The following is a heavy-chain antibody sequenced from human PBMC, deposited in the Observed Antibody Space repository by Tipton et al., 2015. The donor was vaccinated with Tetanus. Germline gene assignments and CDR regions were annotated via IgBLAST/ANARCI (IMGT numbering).Heavy chain of an antibody. CDR1: GGSISSGGYY. V-gene: IGHV4-31*03. CDR3: AGESRGPNAFDI. D-gene: IGHD3-10*01. Sequence: TLSLTCTVSGGSISSGGYYWSWIRQHPGKGLEWIGYIYYSGSTYYNPSLKSRVTISVDTSKNQFSLKLSSVTAADTAVYYCAGESRGPNAFDIWGQGTMVTVSS. J-gene: IGHJ3*02. CDR2: IYYSGST.